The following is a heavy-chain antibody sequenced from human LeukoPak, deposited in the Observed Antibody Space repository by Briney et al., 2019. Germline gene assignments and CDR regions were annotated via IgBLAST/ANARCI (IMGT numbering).Heavy chain of an antibody. CDR3: ARVNYGSATKEDY. Sequence: SGTLSLTCTVSGGSISSGGYYWRWIRQHPGKGLEWIGYIYYSGSAYYDPSLKSRVTISVDTSENQFSLKLSSVTAADTAVYYCARVNYGSATKEDYWGQGTLVTVSS. D-gene: IGHD3-10*01. J-gene: IGHJ4*02. CDR1: GGSISSGGYY. V-gene: IGHV4-31*03. CDR2: IYYSGSA.